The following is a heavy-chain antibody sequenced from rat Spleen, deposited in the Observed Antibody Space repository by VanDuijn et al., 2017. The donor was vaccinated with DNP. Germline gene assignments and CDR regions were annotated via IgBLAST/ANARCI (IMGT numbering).Heavy chain of an antibody. D-gene: IGHD1-11*01. V-gene: IGHV5-31*01. J-gene: IGHJ2*01. CDR3: TTDFERGY. Sequence: EVQLVESGGDLVQPGRSLKLSCVASGFTFNNYWMTWIRQVPGKGLEWVASITNGGSSTYYGDSVKGRFTMSRDNAKSSLYLQMDSLRSEDTATYYCTTDFERGYWGQGVMVTVSS. CDR2: ITNGGSST. CDR1: GFTFNNYW.